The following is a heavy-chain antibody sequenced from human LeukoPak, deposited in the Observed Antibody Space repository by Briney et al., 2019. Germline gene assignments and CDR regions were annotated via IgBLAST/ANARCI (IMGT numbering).Heavy chain of an antibody. CDR1: GGTFSSYA. D-gene: IGHD3-3*01. J-gene: IGHJ4*02. V-gene: IGHV1-69*04. CDR3: ARGPRRLGY. Sequence: GASVKVSCKASGGTFSSYAISWVRQAPGQGLEWMGRIIPILGIANYAQKFQGRVTMTRNTSISTAYMELSSLRSEDTAVYYCARGPRRLGYWGQGTLVTVSS. CDR2: IIPILGIA.